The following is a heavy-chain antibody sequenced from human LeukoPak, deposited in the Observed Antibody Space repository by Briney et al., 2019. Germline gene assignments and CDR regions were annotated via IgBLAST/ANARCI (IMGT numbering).Heavy chain of an antibody. CDR1: GFTFSSYA. CDR2: ISGSGGST. D-gene: IGHD6-6*01. Sequence: PGGSLRLSCAASGFTFSSYAMSWVRQAPGKGLEWVSAISGSGGSTYYADSVKGRFAISRDNSKNTGYLQLNSLRAEDTALYYCAKGSRSNGYYIDYWGQGTLVTVSS. CDR3: AKGSRSNGYYIDY. J-gene: IGHJ4*02. V-gene: IGHV3-23*01.